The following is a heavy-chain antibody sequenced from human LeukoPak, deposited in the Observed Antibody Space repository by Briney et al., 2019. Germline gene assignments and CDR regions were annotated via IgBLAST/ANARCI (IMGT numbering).Heavy chain of an antibody. V-gene: IGHV3-7*03. CDR3: VKDSPPRYSGSPPAY. J-gene: IGHJ4*02. Sequence: GGSLRLSCAASGFTFSSYWMSWVRQAPGKGLEWVANINKDGGEKYYVDSVKGRFTISRDDAKNSLYLQMNSLRADDTAVYYCVKDSPPRYSGSPPAYWGQGTLVTVSS. D-gene: IGHD1-26*01. CDR2: INKDGGEK. CDR1: GFTFSSYW.